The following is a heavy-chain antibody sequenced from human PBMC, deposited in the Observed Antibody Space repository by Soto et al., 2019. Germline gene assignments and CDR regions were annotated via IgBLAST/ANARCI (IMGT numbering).Heavy chain of an antibody. CDR1: GFTLTNYV. Sequence: PGGSLRLSCAASGFTLTNYVMSWVRQTPGKGLEWVSGISGRGDSTYYADSVKGRFTISRDNSKSTLYLQMNSLRGEDSAIYYCAKEGSSGYYYFDYWGQGALVTVS. J-gene: IGHJ4*02. CDR2: ISGRGDST. CDR3: AKEGSSGYYYFDY. D-gene: IGHD3-22*01. V-gene: IGHV3-23*01.